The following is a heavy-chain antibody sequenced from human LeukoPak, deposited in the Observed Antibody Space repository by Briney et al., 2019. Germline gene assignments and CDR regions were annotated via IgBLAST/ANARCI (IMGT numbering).Heavy chain of an antibody. CDR1: GFTFSHYW. V-gene: IGHV3-7*01. CDR2: MKEDGSQE. J-gene: IGHJ4*02. Sequence: GGSLRLSCAASGFTFSHYWMTWVRQAPGKGLEWVANMKEDGSQETYVDSVKGRFTISGDNAKNSLYLQMNNVRAEDTAVYYCARYSYKHDCWGQGTLVTVSS. CDR3: ARYSYKHDC. D-gene: IGHD2-15*01.